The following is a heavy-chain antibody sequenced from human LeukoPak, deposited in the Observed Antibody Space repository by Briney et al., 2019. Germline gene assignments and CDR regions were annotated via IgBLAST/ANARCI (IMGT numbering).Heavy chain of an antibody. V-gene: IGHV1-18*01. J-gene: IGHJ4*02. CDR1: GYTFTSFG. CDR2: ISAYNGNT. D-gene: IGHD3-22*01. CDR3: ARSPAYYSDSSGYYFGY. Sequence: ASVKVSCKASGYTFTSFGISWVRQAPGQGLEWMGWISAYNGNTNYAQKLQGRVTMTTDTSTSTAYMELRSLRSDDTAVYYCARSPAYYSDSSGYYFGYWGQGTLVTVSS.